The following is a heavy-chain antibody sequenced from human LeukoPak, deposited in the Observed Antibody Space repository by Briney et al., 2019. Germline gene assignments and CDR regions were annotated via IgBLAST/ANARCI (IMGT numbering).Heavy chain of an antibody. CDR3: ARASGNDFWSGYLRYYFDY. J-gene: IGHJ4*02. D-gene: IGHD3-3*01. CDR1: GFTVSSNY. Sequence: GGSLRLSCAASGFTVSSNYMSWVRQAPGKGLEWVSVIYSGGSTYYADSVKGRFTISRDNSKNTLYLQMNSLRAKDTAVYYCARASGNDFWSGYLRYYFDYWGQGTLVTVSS. V-gene: IGHV3-53*01. CDR2: IYSGGST.